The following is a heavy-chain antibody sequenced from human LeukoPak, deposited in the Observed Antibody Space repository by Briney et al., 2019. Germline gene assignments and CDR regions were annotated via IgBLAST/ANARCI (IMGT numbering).Heavy chain of an antibody. CDR1: GYSFTRFW. Sequence: PGESLKISCKGSGYSFTRFWIGWVRQMPGKGLEWMGIIYPGDSDTRNSPSFQGQVTISADKSTSTAYLQWSSLKASDTAMYYCARGVVGATPYCFDYWGQGTLVTVPS. CDR3: ARGVVGATPYCFDY. D-gene: IGHD1-26*01. J-gene: IGHJ4*02. V-gene: IGHV5-51*01. CDR2: IYPGDSDT.